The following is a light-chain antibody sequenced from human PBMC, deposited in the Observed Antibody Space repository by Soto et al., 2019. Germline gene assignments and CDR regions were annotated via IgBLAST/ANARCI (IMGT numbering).Light chain of an antibody. Sequence: QSALTQPASVSGSPGQSITISCAGTRDDIGPYDYVSWYQQHPGNAPKLLVYEVTNRPSGVSDRFSGSKSGNTASLTISGLQAEDEADYYCNSYTNSSAVVFGGGTKVTVL. V-gene: IGLV2-14*01. J-gene: IGLJ2*01. CDR1: RDDIGPYDY. CDR3: NSYTNSSAVV. CDR2: EVT.